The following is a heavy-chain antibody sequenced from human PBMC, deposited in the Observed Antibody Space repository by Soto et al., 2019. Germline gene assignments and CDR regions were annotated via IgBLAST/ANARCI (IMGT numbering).Heavy chain of an antibody. D-gene: IGHD6-6*01. CDR3: ARGLRGSSDYYYYGMDV. V-gene: IGHV1-18*01. J-gene: IGHJ6*02. Sequence: ASVKVSCKASGYTFTSYGISWVRQAPGQGLEWMGWISAYNGNTNYAQKLQGRVTMTTDTSTSTAYMELRSLRSDDTAVYYCARGLRGSSDYYYYGMDVWGQGTTVTVSS. CDR1: GYTFTSYG. CDR2: ISAYNGNT.